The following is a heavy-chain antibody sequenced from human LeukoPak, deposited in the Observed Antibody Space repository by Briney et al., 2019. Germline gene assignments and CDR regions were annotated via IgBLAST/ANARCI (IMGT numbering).Heavy chain of an antibody. CDR2: IYPGDSDI. J-gene: IGHJ5*02. V-gene: IGHV5-51*01. CDR3: ARQESDTAMVYWFDP. D-gene: IGHD5-18*01. Sequence: GESLQISCKGSGYSFTTYWIAWARHMPEKGLEWMGFIYPGDSDIRYSPSFQGQVTISTDKSINTAYLQWSSLKASDTAMYYCARQESDTAMVYWFDPWGQGTLVTVSS. CDR1: GYSFTTYW.